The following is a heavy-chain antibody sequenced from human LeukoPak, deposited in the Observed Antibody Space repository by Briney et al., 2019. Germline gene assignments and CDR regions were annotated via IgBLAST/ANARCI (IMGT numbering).Heavy chain of an antibody. CDR3: ASGRVGATTAFDY. D-gene: IGHD1-26*01. V-gene: IGHV1-18*04. CDR1: GYTLTDYY. Sequence: GASVKVSCKASGYTLTDYYMHWVRQAPGQGLEWMGWISAYNGNTNYAQKLQGRVTMTTDTSTSTAYMELRSLRSDDTAVYYCASGRVGATTAFDYWGQGTLVTVSS. CDR2: ISAYNGNT. J-gene: IGHJ4*02.